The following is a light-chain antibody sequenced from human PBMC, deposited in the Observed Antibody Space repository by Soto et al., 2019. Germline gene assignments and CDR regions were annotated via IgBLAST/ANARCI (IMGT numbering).Light chain of an antibody. V-gene: IGLV2-18*02. CDR2: EVT. Sequence: QSALTQPPSVSGSPGQSVTISCIGTSSDIGSYNRVSWYQQSPGTAPKLIIYEVTNQPSGVAGRFSGSKSGNTASLTISGLQAEDEADYYCTSYTTRTALVFGGGTKVTVL. CDR1: SSDIGSYNR. J-gene: IGLJ3*02. CDR3: TSYTTRTALV.